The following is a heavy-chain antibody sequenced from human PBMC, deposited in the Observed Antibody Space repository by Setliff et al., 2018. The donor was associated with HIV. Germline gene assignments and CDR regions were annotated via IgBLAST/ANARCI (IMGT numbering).Heavy chain of an antibody. CDR3: ARGQYCSSTSCWRDFDY. CDR1: ATFTNVD. D-gene: IGHD2-2*01. Sequence: ASVKVSCKASATFTNVDIHRLRRATGQGLEWMGWMNPNSGVSGYGQKFQGRVTMTRDTSISTAYMELSSLRSEDTAVYYCARGQYCSSTSCWRDFDYWGQGTLVTVSS. V-gene: IGHV1-8*01. J-gene: IGHJ4*02. CDR2: MNPNSGVS.